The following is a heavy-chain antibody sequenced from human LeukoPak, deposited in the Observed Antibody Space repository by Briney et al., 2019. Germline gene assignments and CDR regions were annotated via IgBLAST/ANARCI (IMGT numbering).Heavy chain of an antibody. V-gene: IGHV4-39*01. D-gene: IGHD6-19*01. J-gene: IGHJ4*02. CDR2: IYYSGST. Sequence: SETLSLTCTVSGASVSGSAYYWGWIRQPPGKGLEWIGNIYYSGSTYYNESLESRVTISIDTSKNQFSLKLNSVTAADTAMYYCARAGPPDYWGQGTLVTVSS. CDR3: ARAGPPDY. CDR1: GASVSGSAYY.